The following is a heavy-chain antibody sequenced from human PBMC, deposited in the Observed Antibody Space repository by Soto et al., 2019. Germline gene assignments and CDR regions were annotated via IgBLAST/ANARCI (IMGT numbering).Heavy chain of an antibody. V-gene: IGHV3-9*01. J-gene: IGHJ5*02. Sequence: GGSLRLSCAASGFTFDDYAMHWVRQAPGKGLEWVSGISWNSGSIGYADSVKGRFTISRDNAKNSLYLQMNSLRAEDTALYYCAKDWGSSWFSLWFDPWGQGTLVTVSS. CDR3: AKDWGSSWFSLWFDP. CDR2: ISWNSGSI. D-gene: IGHD6-13*01. CDR1: GFTFDDYA.